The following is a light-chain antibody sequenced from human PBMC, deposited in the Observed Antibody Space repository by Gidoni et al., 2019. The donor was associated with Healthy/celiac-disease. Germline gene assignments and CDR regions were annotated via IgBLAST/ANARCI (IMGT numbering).Light chain of an antibody. Sequence: SYVLTQPPSVSVAPGPTARITCGGNKIGSNSVHWSQQKPGQAPVLVIYDDSERPAGIPERCSGANSGNKATMTISRVEAGDEADYYCQVWDSSSDHPVVGTGTKVTVL. J-gene: IGLJ1*01. CDR1: KIGSNS. CDR3: QVWDSSSDHPV. V-gene: IGLV3-21*02. CDR2: DDS.